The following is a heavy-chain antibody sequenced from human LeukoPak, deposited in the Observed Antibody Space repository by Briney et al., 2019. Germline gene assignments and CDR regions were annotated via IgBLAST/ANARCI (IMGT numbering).Heavy chain of an antibody. J-gene: IGHJ5*02. Sequence: SETLSLTCTVSGGSISSYYWSWIRQPPGKGLEWIGDIYYSGSIKYNPSLKSRVTMSVDTSKNQFSLKLSSVTAADTAIYYCAKSWRPRRWPDSFDPWGQGTLVTVSS. V-gene: IGHV4-59*01. CDR3: AKSWRPRRWPDSFDP. D-gene: IGHD5-24*01. CDR1: GGSISSYY. CDR2: IYYSGSI.